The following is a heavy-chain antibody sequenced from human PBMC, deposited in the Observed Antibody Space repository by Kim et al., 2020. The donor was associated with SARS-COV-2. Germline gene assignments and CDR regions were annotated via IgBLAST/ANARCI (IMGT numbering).Heavy chain of an antibody. CDR2: INPNSGGT. CDR1: GYTFTGYY. D-gene: IGHD3-22*01. V-gene: IGHV1-2*02. J-gene: IGHJ3*02. Sequence: ASVKVSCKASGYTFTGYYMHWVRQAPGQGLEWMGWINPNSGGTNYAQKFQGRVTMTRDTSISTAYMELSRLRSDDTAVYYCAREPGITIIVVVTRNDAFDIWGQGTMVTVSS. CDR3: AREPGITIIVVVTRNDAFDI.